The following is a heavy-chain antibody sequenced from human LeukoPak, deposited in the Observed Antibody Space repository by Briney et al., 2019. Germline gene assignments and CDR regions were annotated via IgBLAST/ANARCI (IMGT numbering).Heavy chain of an antibody. J-gene: IGHJ4*02. Sequence: GGSLRLSCAASGFTFSSYAMSWVRQAPGKGLEWVSAISGSGGSTYYADSVKGRFTISRDNSKNTLYLQMNSLRAEDTAVYYCAKWPLLRYFDRQPIDYWGQGTLVTVSS. CDR2: ISGSGGST. D-gene: IGHD3-9*01. CDR3: AKWPLLRYFDRQPIDY. CDR1: GFTFSSYA. V-gene: IGHV3-23*01.